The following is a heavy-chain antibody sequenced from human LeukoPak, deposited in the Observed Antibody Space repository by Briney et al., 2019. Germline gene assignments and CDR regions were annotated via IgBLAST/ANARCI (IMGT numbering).Heavy chain of an antibody. Sequence: GGSLRLSCAASGFTVSSNYMSWVRQAPGKGLEWVSVIYSDGSTYYADSVKGRFTISRDNSKNTLYLQMNSLRAEDTAVYYCAREVVVPAAIRYYYYYYMDVWGKGTTVTVSS. D-gene: IGHD2-2*02. CDR2: IYSDGST. CDR1: GFTVSSNY. CDR3: AREVVVPAAIRYYYYYYMDV. V-gene: IGHV3-53*01. J-gene: IGHJ6*03.